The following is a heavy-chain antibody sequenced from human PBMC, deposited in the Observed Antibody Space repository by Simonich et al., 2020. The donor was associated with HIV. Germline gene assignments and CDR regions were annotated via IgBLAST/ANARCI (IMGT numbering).Heavy chain of an antibody. V-gene: IGHV4-34*01. Sequence: QVQLQQWGAGLLKPSETLSLTCAVYGGSFSGYYWSWIRQSPGRGLEWIGSIYHGGSTYIHPSRKSRLTISVDTSKNQFSLKLNSVTAEDTAVYYCARRGSVSSGSPRYFDSWGHGTLVTVSS. J-gene: IGHJ4*01. CDR1: GGSFSGYY. CDR2: IYHGGST. CDR3: ARRGSVSSGSPRYFDS. D-gene: IGHD3-10*01.